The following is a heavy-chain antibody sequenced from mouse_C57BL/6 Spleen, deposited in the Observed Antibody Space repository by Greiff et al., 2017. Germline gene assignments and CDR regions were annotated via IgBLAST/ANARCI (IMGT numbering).Heavy chain of an antibody. V-gene: IGHV1-42*01. CDR3: ANGYYS. CDR2: INPSTGGT. D-gene: IGHD2-3*01. CDR1: GYSFTGYY. Sequence: EVQLHQSGPELVKPGASVKISCKASGYSFTGYYMNWVKQSPEKSLEWIGEINPSTGGTTYNQKFKAKATLTVDKSSSTAYMQLKSLTSEDSAVYYCANGYYSWGHGTTLTVSS. J-gene: IGHJ2*01.